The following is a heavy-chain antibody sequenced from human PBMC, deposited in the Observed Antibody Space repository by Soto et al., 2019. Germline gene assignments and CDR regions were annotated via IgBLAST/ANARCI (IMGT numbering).Heavy chain of an antibody. CDR1: GGSFSGYY. J-gene: IGHJ6*02. V-gene: IGHV4-34*01. Sequence: SETLSLTCAVYGGSFSGYYWSWIRQPPGKGLEWIGEINHSGSTNYNPSLKSRVTISVDTSKNQSSLMLSSVTAADTAVYYCARDDIVVVVAAAYYYYYGMDVWGQGTTVTVS. D-gene: IGHD2-15*01. CDR3: ARDDIVVVVAAAYYYYYGMDV. CDR2: INHSGST.